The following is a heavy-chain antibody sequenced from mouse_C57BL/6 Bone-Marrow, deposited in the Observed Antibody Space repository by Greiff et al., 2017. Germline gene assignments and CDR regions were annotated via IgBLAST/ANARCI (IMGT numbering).Heavy chain of an antibody. V-gene: IGHV10-3*01. CDR2: IRSKSSNYAT. Sequence: EVQRVESGGGLVQPKGSLKLSCAASGFTFNTYAMHWVRQAPGKGLEWVARIRSKSSNYATYYADSVKDRFTISRDDSQSMLYLQMNNLKTEDTAMYYCVRDYYYGSSHWYFDVWGTGTTVTVSS. J-gene: IGHJ1*03. D-gene: IGHD1-1*01. CDR1: GFTFNTYA. CDR3: VRDYYYGSSHWYFDV.